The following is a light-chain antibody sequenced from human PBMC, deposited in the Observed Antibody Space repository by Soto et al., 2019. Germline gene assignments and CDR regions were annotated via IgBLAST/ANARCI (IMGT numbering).Light chain of an antibody. J-gene: IGKJ1*01. V-gene: IGKV1-27*01. CDR3: QNYTSASPT. Sequence: DIQMTQSPSSLSASVGDRVTITCRASQGISNYIAWYQQKPGKVPKLLIYGASTLQSGVPSRFSGSGSGTDFTLTISSLQPEDVATYSYQNYTSASPTFGQGTKVEIK. CDR2: GAS. CDR1: QGISNY.